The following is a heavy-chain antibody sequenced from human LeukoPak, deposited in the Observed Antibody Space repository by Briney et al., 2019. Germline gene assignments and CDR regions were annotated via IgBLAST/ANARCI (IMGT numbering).Heavy chain of an antibody. CDR3: ARAGIAGRPPDN. V-gene: IGHV3-74*01. Sequence: GGSLRLSCAASGFTFSNYWMHWGRQVPGKGLVWVSRINSDGSSTAYVDSVRGRFTISRDNVKNAVYLQVNSLSVEETAVYYCARAGIAGRPPDNWGQGTLVTVSS. J-gene: IGHJ4*02. CDR1: GFTFSNYW. D-gene: IGHD6-6*01. CDR2: INSDGSST.